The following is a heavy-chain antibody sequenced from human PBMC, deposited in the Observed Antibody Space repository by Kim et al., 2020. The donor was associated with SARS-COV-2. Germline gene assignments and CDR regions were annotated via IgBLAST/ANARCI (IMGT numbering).Heavy chain of an antibody. V-gene: IGHV4-31*02. CDR2: T. Sequence: TYYNPSLKSRVTISVDTSKNQFSLKLSSVTAADTAVYYCARDVEHAFDIWGQGTMVTVSS. D-gene: IGHD1-1*01. J-gene: IGHJ3*02. CDR3: ARDVEHAFDI.